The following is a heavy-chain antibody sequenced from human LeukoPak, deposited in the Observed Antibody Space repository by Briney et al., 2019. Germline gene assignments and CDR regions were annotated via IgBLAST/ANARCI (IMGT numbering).Heavy chain of an antibody. Sequence: PSETLSLTCAVYGGSFSGYYWSWIRQPPGKGLEWIGEINHSGSTNYNPSLKSRVTISVDTSKSQFSLKLSSVTAADTAVYYCARGTRILRYCSGGSCPVNWFDPWGQGTLVTVSS. D-gene: IGHD2-15*01. V-gene: IGHV4-34*01. CDR2: INHSGST. CDR3: ARGTRILRYCSGGSCPVNWFDP. CDR1: GGSFSGYY. J-gene: IGHJ5*02.